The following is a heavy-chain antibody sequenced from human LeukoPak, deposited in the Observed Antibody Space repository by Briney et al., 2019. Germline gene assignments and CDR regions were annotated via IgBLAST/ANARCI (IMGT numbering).Heavy chain of an antibody. CDR3: ARVVTTSYFDY. CDR1: GYTFTSNY. J-gene: IGHJ4*02. V-gene: IGHV1-46*01. CDR2: IYPRDGST. Sequence: ASVKVSCKASGYTFTSNYIHWVRQAPGQGLEWMGMIYPRDGSTSYAQKFQGRVTVTRDTSTSTVHMELSGLRSEDTAVYYCARVVTTSYFDYWGQGTLVTVSS. D-gene: IGHD3-22*01.